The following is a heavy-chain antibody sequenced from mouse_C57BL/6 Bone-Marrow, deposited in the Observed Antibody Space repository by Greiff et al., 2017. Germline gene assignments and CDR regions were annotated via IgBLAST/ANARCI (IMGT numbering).Heavy chain of an antibody. CDR2: ISDGGSYT. V-gene: IGHV5-4*01. CDR3: ARDGYDYDY. CDR1: GFTFSSYA. J-gene: IGHJ2*01. Sequence: EVKLVESGGGLVKPGGSLKLSCAASGFTFSSYALSWVRQTPEKRLEWVATISDGGSYTYYPDNVKGRFTISRDKAKNNLYLQMSHLKSENTAMYYCARDGYDYDYWGQGTTLTVSS. D-gene: IGHD2-4*01.